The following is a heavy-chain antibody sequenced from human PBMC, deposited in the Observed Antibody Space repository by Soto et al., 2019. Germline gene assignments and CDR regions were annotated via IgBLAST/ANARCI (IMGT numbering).Heavy chain of an antibody. J-gene: IGHJ4*02. CDR2: ISTSSTTI. D-gene: IGHD2-8*01. CDR3: VMGYYFDY. V-gene: IGHV3-48*01. CDR1: RLTFISYR. Sequence: EVQLVESGGGLVQPGGPLRLSCAPPRLTFISYRLKWAPKAPGKGLEWVSDISTSSTTIHYADSVKGRFTISRDNAKNSLYLQMNILRAEDTAVYYCVMGYYFDYWGQGTLVTVSS.